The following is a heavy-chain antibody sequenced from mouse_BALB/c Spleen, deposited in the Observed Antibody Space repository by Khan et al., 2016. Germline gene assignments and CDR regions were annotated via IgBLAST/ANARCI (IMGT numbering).Heavy chain of an antibody. CDR3: ARELRLGGFAY. V-gene: IGHV2-6-7*01. Sequence: VQLQESGPGLVAPSQSLSITCTVSGSSLTGYGINWVRQPPGKGLEWLGMIWGDGSTDYNSALKSRLAISKDNSKSQVFLKMNSLQTDDTARYFCARELRLGGFAYWGQGTLVTVSA. CDR2: IWGDGST. CDR1: GSSLTGYG. J-gene: IGHJ3*01. D-gene: IGHD1-2*01.